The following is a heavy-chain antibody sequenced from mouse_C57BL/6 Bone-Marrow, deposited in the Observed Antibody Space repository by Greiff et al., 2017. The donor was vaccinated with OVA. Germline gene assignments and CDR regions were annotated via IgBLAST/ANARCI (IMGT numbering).Heavy chain of an antibody. D-gene: IGHD1-1*01. Sequence: DVKLVESGGGLVQSGRSLRLSCATSGFTFSDFYMEWVRQAPGKGLEWIAASRNKANDYTTEYSASVKGRFIVSRDTSQSILYLQMNALRAEDTAIYYCARDAGITTDWYFDVWGTGTTVTVSS. CDR2: SRNKANDYTT. CDR3: ARDAGITTDWYFDV. J-gene: IGHJ1*03. V-gene: IGHV7-1*01. CDR1: GFTFSDFY.